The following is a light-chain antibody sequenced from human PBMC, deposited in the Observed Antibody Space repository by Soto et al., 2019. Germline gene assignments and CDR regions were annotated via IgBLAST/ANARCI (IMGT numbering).Light chain of an antibody. CDR1: QSVFNS. V-gene: IGKV3D-15*01. Sequence: EIVMTQSPATLSVSPGERVTLSCRAGQSVFNSLAWYQQKPGQAPRLLMYSASARATGVADRFSGSESGTEFTLTISSLQSEDLAVYYCQQYQYWPPPFGGGTRVEIK. CDR2: SAS. J-gene: IGKJ4*01. CDR3: QQYQYWPPP.